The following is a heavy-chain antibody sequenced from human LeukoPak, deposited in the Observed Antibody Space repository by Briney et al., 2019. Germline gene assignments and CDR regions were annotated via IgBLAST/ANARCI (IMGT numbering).Heavy chain of an antibody. D-gene: IGHD2-21*01. J-gene: IGHJ6*03. Sequence: PSETLSLTCTVSGGSISSYYWSWIRQPPGKGLEWIGYIYYSGSTNYNPSLKSRVTISVDTSKNQFSLKLSSVTAADTAVYYCVRVDSHYYYYMDVWGKGTTVTVSS. CDR3: VRVDSHYYYYMDV. CDR2: IYYSGST. CDR1: GGSISSYY. V-gene: IGHV4-59*01.